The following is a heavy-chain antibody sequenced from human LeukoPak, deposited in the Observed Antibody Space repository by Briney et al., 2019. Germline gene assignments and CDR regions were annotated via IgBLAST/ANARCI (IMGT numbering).Heavy chain of an antibody. CDR2: ISYDGSNK. Sequence: GRSLRLSCAASGFTFSSYGMHWVRQAPGKGLEWVAVISYDGSNKYYADSAKGRFTISRDNSKNTLYLQMNSLRAEDTAVYYCATYSGSYDYWGQGTLVTVSS. CDR3: ATYSGSYDY. CDR1: GFTFSSYG. J-gene: IGHJ4*02. V-gene: IGHV3-30*03. D-gene: IGHD1-26*01.